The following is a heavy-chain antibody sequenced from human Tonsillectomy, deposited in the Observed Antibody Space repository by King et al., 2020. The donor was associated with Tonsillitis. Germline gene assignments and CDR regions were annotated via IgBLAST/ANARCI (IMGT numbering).Heavy chain of an antibody. CDR3: ARGEEWQHKDAFEY. J-gene: IGHJ4*02. CDR1: GYTFISYY. V-gene: IGHV1-46*01. Sequence: QLVQSGAEVKKPGTSVKISCKASGYTFISYYMHWVRQAPGQGLEWVGIINPSGGSTNYAQEFQGRVIMTRDTSTSTVYMELSSLRSDDTAVYYCARGEEWQHKDAFEYCRQGTLVTVSS. D-gene: IGHD3-3*01. CDR2: INPSGGST.